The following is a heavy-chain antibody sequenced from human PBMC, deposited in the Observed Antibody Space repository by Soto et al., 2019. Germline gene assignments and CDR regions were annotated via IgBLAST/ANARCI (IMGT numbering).Heavy chain of an antibody. CDR3: AREQQLGHVKTFDH. Sequence: PXGTLSLTCTVSGVSVSNGSDYWSWIRQPPGKGLEWIGYIYYSGSTNYNPSLKSRVTISVDTSKNQFSLKLSSVTATDTAIYYCAREQQLGHVKTFDHWGQGTLVTVSS. D-gene: IGHD6-13*01. CDR2: IYYSGST. CDR1: GVSVSNGSDY. V-gene: IGHV4-61*01. J-gene: IGHJ4*02.